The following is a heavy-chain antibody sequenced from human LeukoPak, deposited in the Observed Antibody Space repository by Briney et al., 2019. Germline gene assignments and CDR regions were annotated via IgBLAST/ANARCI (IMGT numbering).Heavy chain of an antibody. D-gene: IGHD2-15*01. V-gene: IGHV3-30*02. J-gene: IGHJ5*02. CDR1: GFTFSSYG. CDR3: ARANPRYCSGGSCYEIDP. CDR2: IRHDGSNK. Sequence: GGSLRLSCAASGFTFSSYGMHWVRQAPGKGLEWVAFIRHDGSNKYYADSVKGRFTISRDNAKNSLYLQMNSLRAEDTAVYYCARANPRYCSGGSCYEIDPWGQGTLVTVSS.